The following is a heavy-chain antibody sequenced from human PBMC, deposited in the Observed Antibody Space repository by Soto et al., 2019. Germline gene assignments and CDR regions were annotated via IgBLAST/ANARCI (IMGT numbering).Heavy chain of an antibody. CDR1: GFTFGDYA. V-gene: IGHV3-49*03. D-gene: IGHD2-2*01. CDR2: IRSKAYGGTT. CDR3: TRDPRVVPAAISQSGWFDP. J-gene: IGHJ5*02. Sequence: HPGGSLRLSCTASGFTFGDYAMSWFRQAPGKGLEWVGFIRSKAYGGTTEYAASVKGRFTISRDDSKSIAYLQMNSLKTEDTAVYYCTRDPRVVPAAISQSGWFDPWGQGTLVTVSS.